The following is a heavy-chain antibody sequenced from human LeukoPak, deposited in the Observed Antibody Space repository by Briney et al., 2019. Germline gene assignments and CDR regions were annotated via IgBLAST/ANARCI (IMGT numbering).Heavy chain of an antibody. D-gene: IGHD3-22*01. V-gene: IGHV4-4*07. J-gene: IGHJ4*02. CDR3: ARDLGGLYYDSSGTDY. CDR2: IYGSGST. Sequence: PSETLSLTCTVSGGSISSYYWSWIRQPAGKGLEWIGRIYGSGSTNYNPSLWSRVTMSVDTSKNQVSLNLSSVTAADTAVYYCARDLGGLYYDSSGTDYWGQGTLVTVSS. CDR1: GGSISSYY.